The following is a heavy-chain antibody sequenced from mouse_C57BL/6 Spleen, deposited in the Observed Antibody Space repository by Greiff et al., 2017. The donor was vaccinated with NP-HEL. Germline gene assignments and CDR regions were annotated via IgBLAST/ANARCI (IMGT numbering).Heavy chain of an antibody. J-gene: IGHJ4*01. D-gene: IGHD1-2*01. CDR1: GFTFSDYY. Sequence: DVKLVESEGGLVQPGSSMKLSCTASGFTFSDYYMAWVRQVPEKGLEWVANINYDGSSTYYLDSLKSRFIISRDNAKNILYLQMSSLKSEDTATYYCARGGNYYGDAMDYWGQGTSVTVSS. V-gene: IGHV5-16*01. CDR2: INYDGSST. CDR3: ARGGNYYGDAMDY.